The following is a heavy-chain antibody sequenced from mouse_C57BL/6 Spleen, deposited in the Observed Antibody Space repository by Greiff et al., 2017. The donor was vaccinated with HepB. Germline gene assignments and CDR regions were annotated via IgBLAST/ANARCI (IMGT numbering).Heavy chain of an antibody. D-gene: IGHD4-1*01. CDR3: ARREAPRGNAMDY. CDR2: IYPYNGVS. V-gene: IGHV1-31*01. CDR1: GYSFTGYY. Sequence: VHVKQSGPELVKPGASVKISCKASGYSFTGYYMHWVKQSHGNILDWIGYIYPYNGVSSYNQKFKGKATLTVDKSSSTAYMELRSLTSEDSAVYYCARREAPRGNAMDYWGQGTSVTVSS. J-gene: IGHJ4*01.